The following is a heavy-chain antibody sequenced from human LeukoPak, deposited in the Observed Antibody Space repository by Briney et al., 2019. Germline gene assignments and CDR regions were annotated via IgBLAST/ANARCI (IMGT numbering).Heavy chain of an antibody. CDR1: GGSFSGYY. J-gene: IGHJ4*02. CDR3: ARFTVTTYYFDY. V-gene: IGHV4-31*11. D-gene: IGHD4-17*01. CDR2: IYYSGST. Sequence: SETLSLTCAVYGGSFSGYYWSWIRQHPGKGLEWIGYIYYSGSTYYNPSLKSRVTISVDTSKNQFSLKLSSVTAADTAVYYCARFTVTTYYFDYWGQGTLVTVSS.